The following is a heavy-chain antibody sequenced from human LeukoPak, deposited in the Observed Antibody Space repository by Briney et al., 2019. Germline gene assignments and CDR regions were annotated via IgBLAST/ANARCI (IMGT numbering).Heavy chain of an antibody. CDR2: ITYSSGNT. Sequence: GGSLRLSCAASGFTFSAYGMSWFRQAPGKGLEWVSAITYSSGNTYYADSVKGRFTISRDNSKNTLYLQMNSLRAEDTALYYCAKDGAGCGGDCYSDYWGQGTLVTVSS. J-gene: IGHJ4*02. V-gene: IGHV3-23*01. CDR1: GFTFSAYG. CDR3: AKDGAGCGGDCYSDY. D-gene: IGHD2-21*02.